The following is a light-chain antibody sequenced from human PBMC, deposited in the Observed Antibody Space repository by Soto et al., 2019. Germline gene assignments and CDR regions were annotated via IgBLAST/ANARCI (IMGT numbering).Light chain of an antibody. J-gene: IGLJ1*01. V-gene: IGLV2-23*01. CDR3: GSYAGSSDYV. CDR1: SSDVGSYNL. CDR2: EGS. Sequence: QSALTQPASVSGSPGQSITISCTGTSSDVGSYNLVSWYQQHPGKAPKLMIYEGSKRPSGVSNRFSGSKSGNMASLTISGRQAEDEADYYGGSYAGSSDYVFGTGTKLTVL.